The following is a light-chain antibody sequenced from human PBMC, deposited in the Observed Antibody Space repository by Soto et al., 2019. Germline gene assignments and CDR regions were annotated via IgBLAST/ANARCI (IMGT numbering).Light chain of an antibody. V-gene: IGLV1-51*01. CDR2: DND. J-gene: IGLJ2*01. CDR1: SSNIGSNF. Sequence: QSVLTQPPSVSAAPGQKVTISCSGSSSNIGSNFVSWYQQLPGTSPQLLLYDNDQRPSGIPDRFSASKSGTSATLRITGLQPGDEADYYCAAWDSSMGAGLFGGGTKVTVL. CDR3: AAWDSSMGAGL.